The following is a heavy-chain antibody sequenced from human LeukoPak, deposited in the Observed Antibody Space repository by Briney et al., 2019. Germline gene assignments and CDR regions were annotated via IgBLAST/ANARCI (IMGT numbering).Heavy chain of an antibody. CDR2: ISSSGSTI. CDR3: AKDGRLAGRRSDY. D-gene: IGHD1-26*01. J-gene: IGHJ4*02. CDR1: GFTFSSYE. Sequence: GGSLRLSCAASGFTFSSYEMNWVRQAPGKGLEWVSYISSSGSTIYYADSVKGRFTISRDNSKNTLYLQMNSLRAEDTAVYYCAKDGRLAGRRSDYWGQGTLVTVSS. V-gene: IGHV3-48*03.